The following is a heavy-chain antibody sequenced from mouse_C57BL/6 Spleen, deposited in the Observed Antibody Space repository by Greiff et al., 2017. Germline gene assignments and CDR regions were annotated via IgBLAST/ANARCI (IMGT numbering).Heavy chain of an antibody. CDR1: GYAFSSSW. Sequence: VKLMQSGPELVKPGASVKISCKASGYAFSSSWMNWVKQRPGKGLAGIGQIYPGDGDPNYNGKFKGKATLTADKSSSTAYMQLSILTSEVYAVYIWARRECGNSDFDVWGKGTTVTVSS. D-gene: IGHD2-1*01. CDR2: IYPGDGDP. J-gene: IGHJ1*03. V-gene: IGHV1-80*01. CDR3: ARRECGNSDFDV.